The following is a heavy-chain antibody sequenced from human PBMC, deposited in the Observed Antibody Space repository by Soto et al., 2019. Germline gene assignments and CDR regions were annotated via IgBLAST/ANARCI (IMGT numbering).Heavy chain of an antibody. D-gene: IGHD3-9*01. CDR3: ASRSSFDSFEAYMDV. CDR1: GFTFSSYS. J-gene: IGHJ6*03. V-gene: IGHV3-48*01. Sequence: GGSLRLSCAASGFTFSSYSMNWVRQAPGKGLEWVSYISSSSSTIYYADSVKGRFTISRDNAKNSLYLQMNSLRAEDTAVYYCASRSSFDSFEAYMDVWGNVTTVTVSS. CDR2: ISSSSSTI.